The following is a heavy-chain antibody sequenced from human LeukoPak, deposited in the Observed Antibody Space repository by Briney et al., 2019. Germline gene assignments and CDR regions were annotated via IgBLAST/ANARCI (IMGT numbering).Heavy chain of an antibody. V-gene: IGHV3-48*03. D-gene: IGHD4-11*01. CDR3: ARGGDKGNGSNFRWFDT. CDR1: GCTLRSCG. Sequence: GGTLTLSCTASGCTLRSCGLNWVRQPPGPGLELVSYITSGGGGTTYADSVKGRLTISSDNANNSLFLKMNSLRVEDTAVYFCARGGDKGNGSNFRWFDTWGQGAPVTVSS. CDR2: ITSGGGGT. J-gene: IGHJ5*02.